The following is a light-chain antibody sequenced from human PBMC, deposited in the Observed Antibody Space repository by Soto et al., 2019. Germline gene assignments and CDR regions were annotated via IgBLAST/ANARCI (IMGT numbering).Light chain of an antibody. CDR2: AAS. Sequence: DIQMTQSPSTLSASVGDTVTITCRASESIGNWLSCYQQKPGTAPKLLIFAASSLVRGVPSRSSGRGSGTDFPLTITSLQPDDFGVYYCQQYKSSSTFGQGTKVDI. V-gene: IGKV1-5*01. J-gene: IGKJ1*01. CDR1: ESIGNW. CDR3: QQYKSSST.